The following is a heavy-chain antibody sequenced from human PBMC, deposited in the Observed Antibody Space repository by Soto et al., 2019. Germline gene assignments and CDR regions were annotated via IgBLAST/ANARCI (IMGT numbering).Heavy chain of an antibody. CDR1: GFTFSTYW. J-gene: IGHJ3*02. CDR2: INSDASHT. CDR3: ARDRGRVIVVVITAFDI. V-gene: IGHV3-74*01. Sequence: GGSLRLSCAASGFTFSTYWMHWIRQVPGKGLEWVSRINSDASHTYYADSVKGRFTISRDDSKNTLYLQMNSLRAEDTAVYYCARDRGRVIVVVITAFDIWGQGTMVTVSS. D-gene: IGHD3-22*01.